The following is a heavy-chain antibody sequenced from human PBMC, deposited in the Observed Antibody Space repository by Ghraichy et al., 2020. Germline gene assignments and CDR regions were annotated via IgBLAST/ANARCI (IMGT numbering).Heavy chain of an antibody. V-gene: IGHV4-59*08. D-gene: IGHD6-6*01. CDR1: GGSVSSYY. CDR3: ARLSMAARPPDFFYFGMDV. Sequence: SETLSLTCTVSGGSVSSYYWSWIRQPPGKGLECIASFFYRGNSHYNPSLKSRVTMSVDTSYNQFSLTLSSVTAADTAVYYCARLSMAARPPDFFYFGMDVWGQGTTVTVSS. J-gene: IGHJ6*02. CDR2: FFYRGNS.